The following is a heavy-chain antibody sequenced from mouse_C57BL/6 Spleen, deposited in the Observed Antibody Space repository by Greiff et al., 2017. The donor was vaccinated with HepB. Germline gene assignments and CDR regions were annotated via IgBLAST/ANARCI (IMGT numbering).Heavy chain of an antibody. V-gene: IGHV1-50*01. Sequence: QVQLQQPGAELVKPGASVKLSCKASGYTFPSYWMQWVKQRPGQGLEWIGEIDPSDSYTNYNQKFKGKATLTVDTSSSTAYMQLSSLTSEDSAVYYCARKSGVFDYWGQGTTLTVSS. J-gene: IGHJ2*01. CDR3: ARKSGVFDY. D-gene: IGHD4-1*01. CDR1: GYTFPSYW. CDR2: IDPSDSYT.